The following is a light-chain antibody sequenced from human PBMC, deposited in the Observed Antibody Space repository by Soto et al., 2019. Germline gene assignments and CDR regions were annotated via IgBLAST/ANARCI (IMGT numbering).Light chain of an antibody. Sequence: EIVLTQSPGTLSLSPGERATLSCRASQSVSSSYLAWYQQKPGQAPRLLIYGASSRATGIPDRFSGSGSGTDFTLTISRLEPEDVAVYYCQQYGSSPPEITFGPGTKVYIK. CDR2: GAS. J-gene: IGKJ3*01. V-gene: IGKV3-20*01. CDR1: QSVSSSY. CDR3: QQYGSSPPEIT.